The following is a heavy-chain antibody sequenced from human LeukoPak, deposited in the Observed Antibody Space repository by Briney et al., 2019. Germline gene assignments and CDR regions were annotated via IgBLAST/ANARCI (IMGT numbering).Heavy chain of an antibody. Sequence: SETLSLTCTVSGGSISSYYWSWILQPAGKGREGIGGIYTNGGTDYNPSLKRRCIISVGASKNQFSLKLSSVTAADTAVYYCAINYYDSSGYYLAEGYYYMGVWGKGTTVTISS. CDR1: GGSISSYY. D-gene: IGHD3-22*01. V-gene: IGHV4-4*07. CDR2: IYTNGGT. CDR3: AINYYDSSGYYLAEGYYYMGV. J-gene: IGHJ6*03.